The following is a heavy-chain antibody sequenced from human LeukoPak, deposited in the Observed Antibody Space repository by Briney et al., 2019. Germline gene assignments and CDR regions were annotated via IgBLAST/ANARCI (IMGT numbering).Heavy chain of an antibody. CDR1: GFTFNNYA. J-gene: IGHJ6*03. CDR2: ISGSSST. Sequence: GGSLRLSRAASGFTFNNYAMSWVRQAPGKGLEWVSGISGSSSTYYADSVKGRFPISRDNSKNTFYLQMNSLRAEDTAVYYCAKGYQLLFYYYYYMDVWGKGTTVTVSS. D-gene: IGHD2-2*01. CDR3: AKGYQLLFYYYYYMDV. V-gene: IGHV3-23*01.